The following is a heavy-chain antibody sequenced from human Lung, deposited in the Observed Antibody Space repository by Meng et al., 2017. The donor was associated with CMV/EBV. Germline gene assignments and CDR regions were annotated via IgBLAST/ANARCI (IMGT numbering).Heavy chain of an antibody. CDR2: FDPEDGKA. CDR3: AKVPRFYSYYGLDV. Sequence: ASXXVSXKVSGYTLSELSMHWVRQAPGKGLEWMGGFDPEDGKAIYAQKFQGRVTMTEDTSTDTAYMELSSLRSDDTAVYYCAKVPRFYSYYGLDVWGQGTTVTVSS. J-gene: IGHJ6*02. D-gene: IGHD3-10*01. CDR1: GYTLSELS. V-gene: IGHV1-24*01.